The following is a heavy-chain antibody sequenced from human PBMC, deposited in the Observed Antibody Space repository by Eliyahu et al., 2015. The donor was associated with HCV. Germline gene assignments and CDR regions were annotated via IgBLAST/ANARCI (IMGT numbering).Heavy chain of an antibody. J-gene: IGHJ5*02. D-gene: IGHD3-22*01. CDR2: IYWDDDK. CDR3: ARRLYYYDSSGYHGGWFDP. Sequence: PPGKALEWLALIYWDDDKXYSPSLKSRLTITKDTSKNQVVLTMTNMDPVDTATYYCARRLYYYDSSGYHGGWFDPWGQGTLVTVSS. V-gene: IGHV2-5*02.